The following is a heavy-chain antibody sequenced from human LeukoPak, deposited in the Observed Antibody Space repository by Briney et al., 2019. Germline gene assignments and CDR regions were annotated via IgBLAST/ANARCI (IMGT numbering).Heavy chain of an antibody. J-gene: IGHJ3*02. CDR3: ARRVAPTSNAFDI. Sequence: GASVKVSCKASGGTFSSYAISWVRQAPGQGLEWMGGIIPIFGTANYAQKFQGRVTITTDESTSTAYMELGSLRSEDTAVYYCARRVAPTSNAFDIWGQGTMVTVSS. V-gene: IGHV1-69*05. CDR2: IIPIFGTA. CDR1: GGTFSSYA. D-gene: IGHD2-15*01.